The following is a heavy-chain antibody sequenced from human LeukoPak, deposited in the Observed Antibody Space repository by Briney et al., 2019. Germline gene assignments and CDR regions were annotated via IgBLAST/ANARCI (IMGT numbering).Heavy chain of an antibody. Sequence: GRSLRLSCAASGFTFSSYGMHWVRQAPGKGLEWVAVISYDGSSKYYADSVKGRFTISRDNSKNTLYLQMNSLRAEDTAVYYCAKDDGYSLSGFPVDWGQGTLVTVSS. CDR1: GFTFSSYG. CDR3: AKDDGYSLSGFPVD. D-gene: IGHD2-21*02. CDR2: ISYDGSSK. V-gene: IGHV3-30*18. J-gene: IGHJ4*02.